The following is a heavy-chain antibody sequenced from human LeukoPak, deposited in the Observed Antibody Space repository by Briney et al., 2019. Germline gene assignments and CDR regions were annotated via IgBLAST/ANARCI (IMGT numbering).Heavy chain of an antibody. Sequence: SETLSLTCTVSAGSIGSGEYYWSWIRQPPGKGLEWIGYIYYSGRTYYNPSLKSRLAITVDTSKNQFSLKLNSVTAADTAVYYCARYYDFLSYMDVWGKGTTVTVSS. CDR1: AGSIGSGEYY. J-gene: IGHJ6*03. CDR3: ARYYDFLSYMDV. V-gene: IGHV4-30-4*08. CDR2: IYYSGRT. D-gene: IGHD3-3*01.